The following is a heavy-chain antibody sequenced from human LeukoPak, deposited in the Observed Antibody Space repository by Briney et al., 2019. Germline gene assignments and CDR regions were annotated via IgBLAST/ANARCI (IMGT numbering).Heavy chain of an antibody. CDR1: GGSISSSSYY. CDR3: ARTQDTAMGRYFDY. D-gene: IGHD5-18*01. CDR2: IYYSGST. Sequence: KSSETLSLTCTVSGGSISSSSYYWGWIRQPPGKGLEWIGSIYYSGSTYYNPSLKSRVTISVDTSKNQFSLKLSSVTAAVTAVYYCARTQDTAMGRYFDYWGQGTLVTVSS. J-gene: IGHJ4*02. V-gene: IGHV4-39*07.